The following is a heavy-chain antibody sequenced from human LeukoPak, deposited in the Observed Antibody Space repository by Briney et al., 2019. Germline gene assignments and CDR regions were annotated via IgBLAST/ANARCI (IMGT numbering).Heavy chain of an antibody. CDR2: IKSKTDGGTT. J-gene: IGHJ4*02. V-gene: IGHV3-15*01. Sequence: PGGSLRLSCAASGFTFSNAWMSWVRQAPGKGLEWVGRIKSKTDGGTTDYAAPVKGRFTISRDDSKNTLYLQMNSLKTEDTAVYYCTTDYYGSGSYYNVGNYWGQGTLVTVSS. CDR3: TTDYYGSGSYYNVGNY. D-gene: IGHD3-10*01. CDR1: GFTFSNAW.